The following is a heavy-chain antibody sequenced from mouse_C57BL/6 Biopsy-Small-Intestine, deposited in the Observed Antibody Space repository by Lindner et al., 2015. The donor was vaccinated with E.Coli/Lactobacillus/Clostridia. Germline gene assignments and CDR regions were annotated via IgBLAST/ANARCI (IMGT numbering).Heavy chain of an antibody. V-gene: IGHV1-84*02. D-gene: IGHD1-1*01. CDR1: GYTFTDYY. CDR2: ISPKTGTT. CDR3: AKVAASGRGPSYYYFDY. Sequence: SVKVSCKASGYTFTDYYIHWVRQAPGQRPEWMGWISPKTGTTNYAQTFQGRVTITRDTSLSTAYMEMNSLTSDDTAVYYCAKVAASGRGPSYYYFDYWGQGTLVTVSS. J-gene: IGHJ2*01.